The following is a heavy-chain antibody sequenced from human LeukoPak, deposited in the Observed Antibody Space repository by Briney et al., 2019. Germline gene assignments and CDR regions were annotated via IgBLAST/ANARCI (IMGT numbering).Heavy chain of an antibody. CDR2: IKNDGSST. CDR3: VRDAWMASTPLDY. J-gene: IGHJ4*02. Sequence: GGSLRLSCAASGFTFSNYWMHWVRQAPGKGVVWVSRIKNDGSSTNYADSVKGRFTISRDNAKNTLYLQINSLRAEDTAVYYCVRDAWMASTPLDYWGQGTLVTVSS. D-gene: IGHD5-24*01. CDR1: GFTFSNYW. V-gene: IGHV3-74*01.